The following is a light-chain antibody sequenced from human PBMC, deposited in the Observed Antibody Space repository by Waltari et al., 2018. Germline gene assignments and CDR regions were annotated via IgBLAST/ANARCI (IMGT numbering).Light chain of an antibody. J-gene: IGLJ2*01. CDR1: SSNIGLNH. V-gene: IGLV1-47*01. CDR3: AAWDDSLSGPV. CDR2: KSN. Sequence: QSLLTQPPSASETPGQRVTISCSGSSSNIGLNHVYGYQQLPGTAPKPLIYKSNQRPSGVPDRFSGSKSGTSASLAISGLRSEDEADYYCAAWDDSLSGPVFGGGTKLTVL.